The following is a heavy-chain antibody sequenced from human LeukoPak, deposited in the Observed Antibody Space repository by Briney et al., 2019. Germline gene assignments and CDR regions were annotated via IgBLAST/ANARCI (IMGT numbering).Heavy chain of an antibody. J-gene: IGHJ5*02. Sequence: SETLSLTCTVSGGSISSSSYYWGWIRQPPGKGLEWIGRIYYSGSTYYNPSLKSRVTISVDTSKNQFSLKLSSVTAADTAVYYCARDGRYYYDSSGSYNWFDPCGQGTLVTVSS. V-gene: IGHV4-39*07. CDR3: ARDGRYYYDSSGSYNWFDP. CDR1: GGSISSSSYY. CDR2: IYYSGST. D-gene: IGHD3-22*01.